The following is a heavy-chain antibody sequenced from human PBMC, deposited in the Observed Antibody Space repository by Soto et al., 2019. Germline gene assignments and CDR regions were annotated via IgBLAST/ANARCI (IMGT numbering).Heavy chain of an antibody. Sequence: ASVKVSCKASGYTFTIYGFSWVRQAPGQGLEWMGWISAYNGNTNYARKLQGKVTMTTDTSTSTAYMELRSLRSDDTAVYYCARSGSSGYYVDYWGQGTLVTVSS. V-gene: IGHV1-18*01. CDR2: ISAYNGNT. D-gene: IGHD3-22*01. CDR1: GYTFTIYG. CDR3: ARSGSSGYYVDY. J-gene: IGHJ4*02.